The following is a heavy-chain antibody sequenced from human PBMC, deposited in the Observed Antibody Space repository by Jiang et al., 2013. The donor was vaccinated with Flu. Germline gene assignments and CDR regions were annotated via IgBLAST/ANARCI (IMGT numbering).Heavy chain of an antibody. CDR3: VRVFHSNNFFGRTGRFEY. V-gene: IGHV5-51*01. Sequence: GAEVKKPGESLKISCQGSGYRFANFWIGWVRQTPGRGLEWLGVIFPNDADTRYSPSFQGQVTISADTSTSTVSLQLNRLKVSDTAIYYCVRVFHSNNFFGRTGRFEYWGQGALGHVSS. CDR1: GYRFANFW. D-gene: IGHD4-11*01. CDR2: IFPNDADT. J-gene: IGHJ1*01.